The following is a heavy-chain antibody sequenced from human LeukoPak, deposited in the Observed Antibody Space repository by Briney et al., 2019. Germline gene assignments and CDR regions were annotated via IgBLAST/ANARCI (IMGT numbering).Heavy chain of an antibody. Sequence: PSETLSLTCTVSGGSISSYYWSWIRQPPGKGLEWIGYIYYSGSTNYNPSLKSRVTISVDTSKNQFSLKLSSVTAADTAVYYCARVSGWSGYYYMDVWGKGTTVTISS. V-gene: IGHV4-59*01. CDR2: IYYSGST. D-gene: IGHD6-19*01. CDR1: GGSISSYY. CDR3: ARVSGWSGYYYMDV. J-gene: IGHJ6*03.